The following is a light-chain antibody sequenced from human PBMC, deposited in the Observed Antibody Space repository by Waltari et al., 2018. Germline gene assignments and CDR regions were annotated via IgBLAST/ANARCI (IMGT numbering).Light chain of an antibody. J-gene: IGKJ1*01. CDR2: GAS. CDR1: QSIGRY. CDR3: QNHERLPAT. V-gene: IGKV3-20*01. Sequence: SCRASQSIGRYLVWYQQKSGQAPRLRIYGASTRATGIPDRFSGSGSGTDFSLTISRLEAEDFAVYYCQNHERLPATFGQGTKVEMK.